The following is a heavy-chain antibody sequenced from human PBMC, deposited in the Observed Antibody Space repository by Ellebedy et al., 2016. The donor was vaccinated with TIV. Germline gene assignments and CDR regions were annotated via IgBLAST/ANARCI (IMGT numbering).Heavy chain of an antibody. CDR3: ARGATVTTLSVAFDI. J-gene: IGHJ3*02. CDR1: EFTFSDYY. D-gene: IGHD4-17*01. V-gene: IGHV3-11*01. CDR2: ITGSGNTI. Sequence: GESLKISCAASEFTFSDYYMSWIRQAPGKGLEWVSYITGSGNTIYYADSVKGRFTISRDNAKNSLYLQMNSLRAEDTAVYYCARGATVTTLSVAFDIWGQGTMVTVSS.